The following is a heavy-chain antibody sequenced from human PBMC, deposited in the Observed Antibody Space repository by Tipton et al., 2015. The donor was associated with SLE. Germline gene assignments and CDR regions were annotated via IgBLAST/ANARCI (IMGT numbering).Heavy chain of an antibody. CDR1: GFTFSSYA. V-gene: IGHV4-34*01. CDR2: INHSGST. D-gene: IGHD3-10*01. J-gene: IGHJ4*02. CDR3: ARGLGTYYYAT. Sequence: TLSLTCAASGFTFSSYAMSWIRQPPGKGLEWIGEINHSGSTNYNPSLKSRVTISVDTSKNQFSLKLSSVTAADTAVYYCARGLGTYYYATWGQGTLVTVSS.